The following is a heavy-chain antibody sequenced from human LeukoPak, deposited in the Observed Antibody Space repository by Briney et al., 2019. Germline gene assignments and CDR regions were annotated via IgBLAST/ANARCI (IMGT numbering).Heavy chain of an antibody. CDR1: GFTFSSYA. D-gene: IGHD6-13*01. CDR3: ARDQSSSWYTALDY. J-gene: IGHJ4*02. CDR2: ISYDGSNK. Sequence: GRTLSLSCAASGFTFSSYAMHRVRPAPGKGLGWVAVISYDGSNKYYEDYVKGRFTISRDNSKTKLYLQMNSLRAEDTAVYYCARDQSSSWYTALDYWGQGTLVTVSS. V-gene: IGHV3-30*04.